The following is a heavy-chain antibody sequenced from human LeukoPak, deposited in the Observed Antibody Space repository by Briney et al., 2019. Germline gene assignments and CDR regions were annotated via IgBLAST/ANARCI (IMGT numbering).Heavy chain of an antibody. CDR2: ISGSGGST. J-gene: IGHJ4*02. CDR3: AKDGGSWLNYFDY. Sequence: PGRSMRLSCAASGFTFDDYAMHWVRQAPGKGLEWVSAISGSGGSTYYADSVKGRFTISRDNSKNTLYLQMNSLRAEDTAVYYCAKDGGSWLNYFDYWGQGTLVTVSS. D-gene: IGHD6-13*01. V-gene: IGHV3-23*01. CDR1: GFTFDDYA.